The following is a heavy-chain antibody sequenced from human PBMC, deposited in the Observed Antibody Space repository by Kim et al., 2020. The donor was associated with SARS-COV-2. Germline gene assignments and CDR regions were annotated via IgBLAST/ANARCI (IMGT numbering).Heavy chain of an antibody. V-gene: IGHV4-59*01. CDR2: IYYSGST. Sequence: SETLSLTCTVSGGSISSYYWSWIRQPPGKGLEWIGYIYYSGSTNYNPSLKSRVTISVDTSKNQFSLKLSSVTAADTAVYYCARVQTGGYCSSTSCYAPFNWFDPWGQGTLVTVSS. CDR3: ARVQTGGYCSSTSCYAPFNWFDP. CDR1: GGSISSYY. J-gene: IGHJ5*02. D-gene: IGHD2-2*01.